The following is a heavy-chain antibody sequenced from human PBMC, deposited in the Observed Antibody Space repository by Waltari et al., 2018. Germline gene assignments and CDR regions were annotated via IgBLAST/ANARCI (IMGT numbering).Heavy chain of an antibody. CDR2: ISYDGSNK. J-gene: IGHJ6*03. Sequence: QVQLVESGGGVVQPGRSLRLSCAASGFTFSSYGMHWVRQAPGKGLEWVAVISYDGSNKYYADSVKGRFTISRDNSKNTLYLQMNSLRAEDTAVYYCAKDGYSSSWLRPDYYMDVWGKGTTVTVSS. CDR3: AKDGYSSSWLRPDYYMDV. D-gene: IGHD6-13*01. CDR1: GFTFSSYG. V-gene: IGHV3-30*18.